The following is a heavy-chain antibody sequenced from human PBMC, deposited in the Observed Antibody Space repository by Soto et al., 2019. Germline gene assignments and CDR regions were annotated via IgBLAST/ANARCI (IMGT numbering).Heavy chain of an antibody. CDR2: IIPIFGTA. CDR3: ASCAYYDNLTGPHYYGMDV. Sequence: SVKVSCKASGGTFSSYAISWVRQAPGQGLEWMGGIIPIFGTANYAQKFQGRVTITADESTSTAYMELSSLRSEDTAVYYCASCAYYDNLTGPHYYGMDVWGQGTTVTVSS. J-gene: IGHJ6*02. D-gene: IGHD3-9*01. V-gene: IGHV1-69*13. CDR1: GGTFSSYA.